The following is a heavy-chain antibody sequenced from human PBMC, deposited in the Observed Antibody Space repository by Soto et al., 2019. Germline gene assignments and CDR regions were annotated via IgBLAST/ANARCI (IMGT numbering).Heavy chain of an antibody. Sequence: QVQLQESGPGLVKPSETLSLTCTVSGGSISSGGSPWTWIRQFPGRGLEWIGYVYYTGRTLYTPSLKSRVSISVDPSQNQFSLSLRSVTAADTAMYYCARVATLAGSCGWFDTWGQGTLVIVSS. CDR1: GGSISSGGSP. V-gene: IGHV4-31*03. J-gene: IGHJ5*02. CDR3: ARVATLAGSCGWFDT. D-gene: IGHD6-19*01. CDR2: VYYTGRT.